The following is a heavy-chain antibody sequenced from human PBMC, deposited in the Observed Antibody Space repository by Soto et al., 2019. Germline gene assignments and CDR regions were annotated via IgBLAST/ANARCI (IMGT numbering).Heavy chain of an antibody. V-gene: IGHV4-59*01. CDR1: GGSISSYY. Sequence: QVQLQESGPGLVKPSETLSLTCTVSGGSISSYYWSWIRQPPGKGLEWIGYIYYSGSTNYNPSLKSRVTISVDTSNNQFSLKLSSVTAADTAVYSCAAHYYDFWSGYYDYWGQGTLVTVSS. CDR3: AAHYYDFWSGYYDY. J-gene: IGHJ4*02. D-gene: IGHD3-3*01. CDR2: IYYSGST.